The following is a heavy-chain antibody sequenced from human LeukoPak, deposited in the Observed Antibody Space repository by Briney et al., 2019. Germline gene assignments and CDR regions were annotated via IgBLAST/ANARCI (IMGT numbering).Heavy chain of an antibody. CDR3: ARELVVVAYYFDY. Sequence: GGSLRLACAASGFTFSSYAMHWIRQAPGKGLEWVAVISYDGSNKYYADSVKGRFTISRDNSKNTLYLHMNSLRAEDTAVYYCARELVVVAYYFDYWGQGTLVTVSS. D-gene: IGHD2-15*01. V-gene: IGHV3-30-3*01. CDR2: ISYDGSNK. J-gene: IGHJ4*02. CDR1: GFTFSSYA.